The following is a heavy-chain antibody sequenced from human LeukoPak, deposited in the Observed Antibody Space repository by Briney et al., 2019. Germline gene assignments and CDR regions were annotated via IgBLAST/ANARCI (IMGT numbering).Heavy chain of an antibody. D-gene: IGHD3-16*01. CDR1: GYTFTSYA. J-gene: IGHJ5*02. Sequence: ASVKVSCKASGYTFTSYAMNWVRQAPGQGLEWMGWINPKNGGANYAPRFRGRVTMTRDRSTSTVYMELTRLTSDDTAVYYCARTSFWESPVNWFDPWGQGTLVTVSS. CDR2: INPKNGGA. CDR3: ARTSFWESPVNWFDP. V-gene: IGHV1-2*07.